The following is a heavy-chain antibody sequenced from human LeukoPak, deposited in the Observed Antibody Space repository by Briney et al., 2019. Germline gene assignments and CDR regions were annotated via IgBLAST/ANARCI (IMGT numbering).Heavy chain of an antibody. CDR2: ISSSGSTI. Sequence: GGSLRLSCAASGFTFSDYYMSWIRQAPGKGLEWVSYISSSGSTIYYADSVKGRFTISRDNAKNSLYLQMNSLRAEDTAVYYCASPVWSSSRYDYWGQGTLVTVSS. CDR3: ASPVWSSSRYDY. J-gene: IGHJ4*02. V-gene: IGHV3-11*04. CDR1: GFTFSDYY. D-gene: IGHD6-13*01.